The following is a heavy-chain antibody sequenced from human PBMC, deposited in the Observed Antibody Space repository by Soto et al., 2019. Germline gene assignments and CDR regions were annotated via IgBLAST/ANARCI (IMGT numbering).Heavy chain of an antibody. CDR3: ATKYYYDSSGYDYHYKSYGMDV. D-gene: IGHD3-22*01. J-gene: IGHJ6*02. Sequence: GASVKVSCKASGGTFSSYAISWVRQAPGQGLEWMGGIIPIFGTANYAQKFQGRVTITADESTSTAYMELSSLRSEDTAVYYCATKYYYDSSGYDYHYKSYGMDVWGQGTTVTVSS. CDR2: IIPIFGTA. CDR1: GGTFSSYA. V-gene: IGHV1-69*13.